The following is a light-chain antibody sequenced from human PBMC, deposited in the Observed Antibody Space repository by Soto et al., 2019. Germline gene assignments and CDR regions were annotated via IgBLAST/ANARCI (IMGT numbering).Light chain of an antibody. V-gene: IGKV3-20*01. J-gene: IGKJ1*01. CDR3: HQYNFWPT. CDR1: QSVGKS. Sequence: EIVLTQSPGTLSLSPGERAALSCRASQSVGKSLAWYQQKPGQAPRLLIYGASTRATGIPDRFSGSGSGTDFTLTISRLEPEDFAVYYCHQYNFWPTFGQGTKVDIK. CDR2: GAS.